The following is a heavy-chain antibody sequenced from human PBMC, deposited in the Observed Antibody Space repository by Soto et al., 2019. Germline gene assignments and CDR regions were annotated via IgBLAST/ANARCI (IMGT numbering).Heavy chain of an antibody. Sequence: SETLSLTCTVSGGSIRGDYWSWIRQYPGKGRGLIGYIYYSGTTNYNPSLKSRVTIAVDTANNQVSLELSSVTAADTAVYYCARAIGFDLWGPGTLVTVSS. CDR2: IYYSGTT. J-gene: IGHJ4*02. CDR3: ARAIGFDL. CDR1: GGSIRGDY. V-gene: IGHV4-59*01.